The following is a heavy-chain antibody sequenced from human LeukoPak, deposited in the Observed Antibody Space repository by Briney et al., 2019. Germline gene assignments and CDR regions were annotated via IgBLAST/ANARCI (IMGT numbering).Heavy chain of an antibody. J-gene: IGHJ4*02. V-gene: IGHV1-46*01. CDR2: INPSGGST. CDR1: GYTFTSYY. D-gene: IGHD3-10*01. Sequence: GASVKVSCKGSGYTFTSYYMHWVRQAPGQGLEWMGIINPSGGSTSYAQKFQGRVTMTRDTSTSTVYMELSSLRSEDTAVYYCARDQLYLVRGVPSDYWGQGTLVTVSS. CDR3: ARDQLYLVRGVPSDY.